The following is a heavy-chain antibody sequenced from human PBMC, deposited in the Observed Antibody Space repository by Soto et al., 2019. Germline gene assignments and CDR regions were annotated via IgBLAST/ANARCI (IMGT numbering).Heavy chain of an antibody. CDR2: ISSSSSYT. Sequence: GGSLRLSCAASGFTFSDCYMSWIRQAPGKGLEWVSDISSSSSYTNYADSVKGRFTISRDNAKNSLYLQMNSLRAEDTAVYYCAREGGGDCTNGVCYTAYYYYGMDVWGQGTTVTVSS. V-gene: IGHV3-11*06. D-gene: IGHD2-8*01. CDR3: AREGGGDCTNGVCYTAYYYYGMDV. CDR1: GFTFSDCY. J-gene: IGHJ6*02.